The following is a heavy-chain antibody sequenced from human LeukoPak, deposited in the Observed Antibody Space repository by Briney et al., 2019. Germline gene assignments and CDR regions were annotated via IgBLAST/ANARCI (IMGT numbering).Heavy chain of an antibody. CDR3: ARSIRGSARFDY. Sequence: GGSLRLSCAASGSTISSYWMSWVRQAPGKGLEWVANIKQDGSEKYYVDSVKGRFTISSYNAKNSLYLQMNSLRAEDTAVYYCARSIRGSARFDYWGQGTLVTVSS. D-gene: IGHD3-10*01. CDR2: IKQDGSEK. J-gene: IGHJ4*02. CDR1: GSTISSYW. V-gene: IGHV3-7*04.